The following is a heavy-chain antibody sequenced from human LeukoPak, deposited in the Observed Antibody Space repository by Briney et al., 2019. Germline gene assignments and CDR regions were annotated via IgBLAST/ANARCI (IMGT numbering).Heavy chain of an antibody. CDR2: INPNSGGT. CDR3: ASRECSSTSFRFDP. V-gene: IGHV1-2*02. CDR1: GYTFTGYY. J-gene: IGHJ5*02. D-gene: IGHD2-2*01. Sequence: ASVKVSCKASGYTFTGYYMHWVRQARGQGLEWMGWINPNSGGTNYAQKFQGRVTMTRDTSISTAYMELSRLRSDDTAVYYCASRECSSTSFRFDPWGQGTLVTVSS.